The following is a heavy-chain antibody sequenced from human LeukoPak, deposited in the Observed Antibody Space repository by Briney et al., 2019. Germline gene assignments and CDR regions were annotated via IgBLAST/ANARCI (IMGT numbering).Heavy chain of an antibody. CDR3: ATTYYYDSSGYYGDYSDY. Sequence: SVKVSCKASGGTFSSYVISWVRQAPGQGLEWMGRIIPILGIANYAQKFQGRVTITADKSTSTAYMELSSLRSEDTAVYYCATTYYYDSSGYYGDYSDYWGQGTLVTVSS. V-gene: IGHV1-69*04. J-gene: IGHJ4*02. CDR1: GGTFSSYV. CDR2: IIPILGIA. D-gene: IGHD3-22*01.